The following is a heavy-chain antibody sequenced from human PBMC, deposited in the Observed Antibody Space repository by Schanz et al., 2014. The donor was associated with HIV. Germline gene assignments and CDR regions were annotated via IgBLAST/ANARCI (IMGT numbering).Heavy chain of an antibody. CDR3: AREDGWFGDIYYFGLDV. D-gene: IGHD3-10*01. Sequence: QVQLVESGGGVVQPGRSLRLSCAASGFTFSTYGMHWVRQAPGKGLEWVAGISYDGTNKFYVDSVKGRFTISRDNSKNTLYLQMNSLRAEDTAVFYCAREDGWFGDIYYFGLDVWGRGTTVTVSS. V-gene: IGHV3-30*03. CDR2: ISYDGTNK. J-gene: IGHJ6*02. CDR1: GFTFSTYG.